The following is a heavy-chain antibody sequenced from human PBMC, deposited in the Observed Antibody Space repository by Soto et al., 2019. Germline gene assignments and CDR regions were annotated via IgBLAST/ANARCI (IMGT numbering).Heavy chain of an antibody. CDR3: STDAKTTAGARLDY. CDR1: GFAFNHAY. CDR2: IKSKGHGGTI. Sequence: EVQLVESGGGLVEPGGSLRLSCAGSGFAFNHAYMTWVRQAPGKGLEWVGRIKSKGHGGTIDYAAPVKGRFTISRDDSTNTLFLQMNSLKTEDTAVYYCSTDAKTTAGARLDYWGQGTLVTVSS. D-gene: IGHD4-17*01. V-gene: IGHV3-15*01. J-gene: IGHJ4*02.